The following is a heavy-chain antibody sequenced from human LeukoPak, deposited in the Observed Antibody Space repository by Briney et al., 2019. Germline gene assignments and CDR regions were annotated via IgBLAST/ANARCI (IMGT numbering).Heavy chain of an antibody. Sequence: SETLSLTCTVSGGSISSYYWGWIRQPPGKGLEWIGYIYYSGSTNYNPSLKSRVTISVDTSKNQFSLKLSSVTAADTAVYYCARDHGAAAGRPYYWGRRTLVTVSS. J-gene: IGHJ4*02. CDR2: IYYSGST. D-gene: IGHD6-13*01. CDR3: ARDHGAAAGRPYY. CDR1: GGSISSYY. V-gene: IGHV4-59*01.